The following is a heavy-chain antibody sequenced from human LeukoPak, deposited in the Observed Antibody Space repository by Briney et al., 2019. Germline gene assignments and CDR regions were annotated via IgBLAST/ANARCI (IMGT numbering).Heavy chain of an antibody. CDR1: GFTFSTDA. CDR2: ISGSGGST. D-gene: IGHD6-19*01. CDR3: AKDDHGGSGWRDYYDY. J-gene: IGHJ4*02. V-gene: IGHV3-23*01. Sequence: PGGSLRLSCAASGFTFSTDAMSWVRQAPGKGLEWVSAISGSGGSTYYADSVKGRFTISRDNSRNTLSLQMNSLRAEDTAVYYCAKDDHGGSGWRDYYDYWGQGTLVTVSS.